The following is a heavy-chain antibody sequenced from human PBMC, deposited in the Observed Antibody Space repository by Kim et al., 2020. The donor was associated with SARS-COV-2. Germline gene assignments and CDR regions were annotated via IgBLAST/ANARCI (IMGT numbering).Heavy chain of an antibody. V-gene: IGHV2-5*02. D-gene: IGHD3-10*01. CDR2: IYWDDDK. J-gene: IGHJ6*02. CDR3: AHSDARFGELLYPIYGMDV. Sequence: SGPTLVNPTQTLTLTCTFSGFSLSTSGVGVGWIRQPPGKALEWLALIYWDDDKRYSPSLKSRLTITKDTSKNQVVLTMTNMDPVDTATYYCAHSDARFGELLYPIYGMDVWGQGTTVTVSS. CDR1: GFSLSTSGVG.